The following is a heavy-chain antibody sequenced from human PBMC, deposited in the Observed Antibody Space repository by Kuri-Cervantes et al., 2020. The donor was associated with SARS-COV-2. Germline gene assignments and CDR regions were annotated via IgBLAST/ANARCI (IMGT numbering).Heavy chain of an antibody. Sequence: ASVKVSCKASGYTFTSYDINWVRQATGQGLEWMGWVNPNSGNTAYAQKFQDRVTISRDTSLSTAYMELSSLTSEDTAMYYCARSGLRGNDYGMDVWGQGTTVTVSS. CDR3: ARSGLRGNDYGMDV. V-gene: IGHV1-8*01. D-gene: IGHD3/OR15-3a*01. CDR2: VNPNSGNT. CDR1: GYTFTSYD. J-gene: IGHJ6*02.